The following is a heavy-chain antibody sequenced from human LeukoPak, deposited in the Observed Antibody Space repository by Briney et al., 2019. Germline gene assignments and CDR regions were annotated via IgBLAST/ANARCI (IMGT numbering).Heavy chain of an antibody. CDR3: AKDRNSWPTDFDS. CDR2: ISSSGGTT. CDR1: GFTFISYA. Sequence: GGSLRLSCAASGFTFISYAVNWVRQAPGKGLEWVSAISSSGGTTYYADSVKGRFSISRDNSKNMLYLQMNSLRAEDTAVYDCAKDRNSWPTDFDSWGQGTLVTVSA. J-gene: IGHJ4*02. D-gene: IGHD2/OR15-2a*01. V-gene: IGHV3-23*01.